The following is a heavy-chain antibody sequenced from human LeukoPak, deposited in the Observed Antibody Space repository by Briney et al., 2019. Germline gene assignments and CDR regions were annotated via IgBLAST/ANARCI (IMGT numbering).Heavy chain of an antibody. Sequence: SETLSLTCTVSGGSISSYYWSWIRQPAGKGLEWIGRMYNNGRVTYNPSLESRVTISLDTSKNQFSLKLNSVTAADTAVYYCASGDFDCWGQGTLVTVSS. J-gene: IGHJ4*02. CDR1: GGSISSYY. CDR3: ASGDFDC. V-gene: IGHV4-4*07. CDR2: MYNNGRV.